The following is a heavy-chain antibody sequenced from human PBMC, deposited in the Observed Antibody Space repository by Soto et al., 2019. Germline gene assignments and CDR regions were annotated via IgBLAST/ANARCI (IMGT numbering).Heavy chain of an antibody. J-gene: IGHJ6*02. CDR3: ARCMTTISPGGDYYYGMDV. V-gene: IGHV4-34*01. Sequence: ASETLSLTCAVSGGSFRGFYWTWIRQAPGKGLEWLGHINHVGITNYNPSLKSRVSIPVDTSKSQFSLKLSSVTAADTAVYYCARCMTTISPGGDYYYGMDVWGQGTTVTVSS. CDR2: INHVGIT. D-gene: IGHD4-4*01. CDR1: GGSFRGFY.